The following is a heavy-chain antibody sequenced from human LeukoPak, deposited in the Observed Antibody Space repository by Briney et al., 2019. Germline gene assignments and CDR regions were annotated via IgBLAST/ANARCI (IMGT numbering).Heavy chain of an antibody. CDR3: ASISRGRELLSRAYYYYYMDV. J-gene: IGHJ6*03. CDR2: IYYSGST. D-gene: IGHD1-26*01. V-gene: IGHV4-30-4*07. CDR1: GGSISSGGYS. Sequence: SETLSLTCAVSGGSISSGGYSWSWIRQPPGKGLEWIGYIYYSGSTYYNPSLKSRVTISVDTSKNQFSLKLSSVTAADTAVYYCASISRGRELLSRAYYYYYMDVWGKGTTVTVSS.